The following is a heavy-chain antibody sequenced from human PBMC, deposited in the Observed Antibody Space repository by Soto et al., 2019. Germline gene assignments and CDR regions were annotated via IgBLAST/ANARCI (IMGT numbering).Heavy chain of an antibody. CDR2: IYSGDTT. CDR3: ARVVVWRFDP. J-gene: IGHJ5*02. Sequence: EVQLVESGGGLVQPGGSLRLSCAASGFTVSSNYMSWVRQAPGKGLEWVSVIYSGDTTNYADSVKGRFTISRHSSKNTLYLQMNSLRAEDTAVYYCARVVVWRFDPWGQGTLVTVSS. CDR1: GFTVSSNY. V-gene: IGHV3-53*04. D-gene: IGHD2-21*01.